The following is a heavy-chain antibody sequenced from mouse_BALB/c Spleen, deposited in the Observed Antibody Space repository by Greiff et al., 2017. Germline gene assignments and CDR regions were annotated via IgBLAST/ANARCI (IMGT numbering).Heavy chain of an antibody. V-gene: IGHV1S81*02. Sequence: VQLQQPGAELVKPGASVKLSCKASGYTFTSYWMHWVKQRPGQGLEWIGEINPSNGRTNYNEKFKSKATLTVDKSSSTAYMQLSSLTSEDSAVYYCAIIYYGNYGGYAMDYWGQGTSVTVSS. J-gene: IGHJ4*01. CDR1: GYTFTSYW. CDR2: INPSNGRT. CDR3: AIIYYGNYGGYAMDY. D-gene: IGHD2-1*01.